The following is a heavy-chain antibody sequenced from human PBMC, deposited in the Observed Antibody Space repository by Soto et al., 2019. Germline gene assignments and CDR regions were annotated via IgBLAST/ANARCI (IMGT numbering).Heavy chain of an antibody. V-gene: IGHV4-59*12. CDR2: IYYSGST. Sequence: SETLSLTCTVSGGSISSYYWSWIRQPPGKGLEWIGYIYYSGSTNYNPSLKSRVTISVDTSKNQFSLKLSSVTAADTAVYYCASAYYNGSSGPFDYWGQGTLVTVSS. J-gene: IGHJ4*02. CDR1: GGSISSYY. D-gene: IGHD3-22*01. CDR3: ASAYYNGSSGPFDY.